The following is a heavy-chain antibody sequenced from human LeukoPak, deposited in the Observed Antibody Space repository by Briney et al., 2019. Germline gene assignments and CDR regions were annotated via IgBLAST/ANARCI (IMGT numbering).Heavy chain of an antibody. D-gene: IGHD4-17*01. Sequence: GGSLRLSCAASGFTFSGCAMTWVRQAPGEGLEWVSAISGSGGSTYYADSVKGRFTISRDNSKNTLYLQMNSLRAEDTAVYYCAKDRRGDYPGDWFDPWGQGTLVTVSS. CDR1: GFTFSGCA. J-gene: IGHJ5*02. CDR2: ISGSGGST. CDR3: AKDRRGDYPGDWFDP. V-gene: IGHV3-23*01.